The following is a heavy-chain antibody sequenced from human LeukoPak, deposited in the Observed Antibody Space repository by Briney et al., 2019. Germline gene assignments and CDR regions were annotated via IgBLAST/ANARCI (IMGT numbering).Heavy chain of an antibody. D-gene: IGHD6-6*01. CDR3: ARDRQGGQLAVYDY. CDR1: GGTFSSYA. CDR2: IIPILGIA. J-gene: IGHJ4*02. V-gene: IGHV1-69*04. Sequence: ASVKVSCKASGGTFSSYAISWVRQAPGQGLEWMGRIIPILGIANHAQKFQGRVTITADESTSTAYMELSSLRSEDTAVYYCARDRQGGQLAVYDYWGQGTLVTVSS.